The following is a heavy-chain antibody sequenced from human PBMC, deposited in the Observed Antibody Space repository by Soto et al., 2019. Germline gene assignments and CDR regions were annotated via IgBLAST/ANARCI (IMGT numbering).Heavy chain of an antibody. J-gene: IGHJ4*02. CDR2: ISYDGSNK. CDR3: AGGGDIVLVPAAPDY. CDR1: GFTFSSYA. D-gene: IGHD2-2*01. Sequence: QVQLVESGGGVVQPGRSLRLSCAASGFTFSSYAMHWVRQAPGKGLEWVAVISYDGSNKYYADSVKGRFTISRDNSKNTLYLQMNSLRAEDTAVYYCAGGGDIVLVPAAPDYWGQGTLVTVSS. V-gene: IGHV3-30-3*01.